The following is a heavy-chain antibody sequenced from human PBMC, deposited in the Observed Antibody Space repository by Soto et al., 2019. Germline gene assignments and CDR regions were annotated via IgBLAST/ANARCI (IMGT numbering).Heavy chain of an antibody. V-gene: IGHV3-23*01. CDR1: GLTFSDYA. CDR3: AMYHGRGGDNCPPFDY. J-gene: IGHJ4*02. D-gene: IGHD1-1*01. Sequence: EVQLLESGGGLVQPGGSLRLSCAASGLTFSDYAMSWVRQAPGQGLEWVSAISGSGDMTYYTDSVKGRFTISRDNFKNNPPLQQYTLRAEDMAVDYSAMYHGRGGDNCPPFDYWGQGTLATVSS. CDR2: ISGSGDMT.